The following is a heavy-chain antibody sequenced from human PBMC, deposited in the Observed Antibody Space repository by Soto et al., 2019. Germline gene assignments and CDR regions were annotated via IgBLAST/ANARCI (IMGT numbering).Heavy chain of an antibody. CDR2: IRSSGNSI. V-gene: IGHV3-48*01. CDR1: GFTFSTYG. Sequence: EVHLVESGGDLVQPGGSLRLSFAASGFTFSTYGMSWVRQAPGKGLEWVSYIRSSGNSIYYADSVKGRFTISRDNAKNSLYLQMNTLRVEDTAVYFCARDDYSDFEVGESWFFDLWGRGTLVTVSS. D-gene: IGHD4-17*01. J-gene: IGHJ2*01. CDR3: ARDDYSDFEVGESWFFDL.